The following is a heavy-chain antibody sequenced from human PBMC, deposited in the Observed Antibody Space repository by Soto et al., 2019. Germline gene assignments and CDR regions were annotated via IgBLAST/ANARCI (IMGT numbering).Heavy chain of an antibody. CDR2: IDPSGGDT. J-gene: IGHJ4*02. Sequence: ASVKVSCKVSGYTLTELSMHWVRQAPGKGLEWMGIIDPSGGDTSYAQKFQGRVTMTRDTSTSTVYMELSSLRSEDTAVYYCALLGRTANRGRGGSCLVDYWGQGTLVTVSS. D-gene: IGHD2-15*01. CDR1: GYTLTELS. V-gene: IGHV1-46*01. CDR3: ALLGRTANRGRGGSCLVDY.